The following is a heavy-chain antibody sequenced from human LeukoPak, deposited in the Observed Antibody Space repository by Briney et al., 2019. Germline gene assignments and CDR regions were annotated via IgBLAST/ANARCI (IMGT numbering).Heavy chain of an antibody. D-gene: IGHD4-17*01. V-gene: IGHV4-34*01. CDR2: INHSGST. CDR3: ARIPTTVPPGDFDY. J-gene: IGHJ4*02. Sequence: SETLSLTCAVYGGSFSGYYWSWIRQPPGKGLEWIGEINHSGSTNYNPSLKSRVTVSVDTSKNQFSLKLSSVTAADTAVYYCARIPTTVPPGDFDYWGQGTLVTVSS. CDR1: GGSFSGYY.